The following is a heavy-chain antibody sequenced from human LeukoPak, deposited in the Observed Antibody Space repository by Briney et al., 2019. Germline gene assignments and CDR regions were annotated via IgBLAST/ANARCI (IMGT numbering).Heavy chain of an antibody. CDR2: IFPGDSDT. CDR3: ATSESQTKFDY. D-gene: IGHD1/OR15-1a*01. J-gene: IGHJ4*02. Sequence: GESLKISCQGPGYSFTTYWIGWVRQMPGKGLEWMGIIFPGDSDTIYSPSFQGQVTISADKSINTAYLQWSSLKASDTAMYFCATSESQTKFDYWGQGTQVIVSS. V-gene: IGHV5-51*01. CDR1: GYSFTTYW.